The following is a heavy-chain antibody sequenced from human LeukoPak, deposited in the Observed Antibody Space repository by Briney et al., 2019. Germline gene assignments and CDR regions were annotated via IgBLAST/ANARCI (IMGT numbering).Heavy chain of an antibody. V-gene: IGHV1-2*06. Sequence: ASVKVSCKASGGTFSSYAISWVRQAPGQGLEWMGRINPNSGGTNYAQKFQGRVTMTRDTSISTAYMELSRLRSDDTAVYYCAAIPGYSSGWYVYWGQGTLVTVSS. D-gene: IGHD6-13*01. CDR1: GGTFSSYA. CDR2: INPNSGGT. CDR3: AAIPGYSSGWYVY. J-gene: IGHJ4*02.